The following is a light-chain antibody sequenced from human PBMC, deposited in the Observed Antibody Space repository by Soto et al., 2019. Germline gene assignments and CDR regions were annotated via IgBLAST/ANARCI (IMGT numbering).Light chain of an antibody. CDR3: QPFHSNMFT. CDR1: QSVLDISNNKEC. J-gene: IGKJ3*01. V-gene: IGKV4-1*01. Sequence: DIVLTQSPDSLAVSLGERATINCKSSQSVLDISNNKECLAWFQQKPGQPPKLLIYWASTRESGVPDRFTGSGSGTDFTLTIISLQAEDVAIYYCQPFHSNMFTFGPGTKVDIK. CDR2: WAS.